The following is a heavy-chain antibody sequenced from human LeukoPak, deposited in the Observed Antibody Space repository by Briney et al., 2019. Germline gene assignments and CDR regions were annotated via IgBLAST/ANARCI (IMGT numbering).Heavy chain of an antibody. Sequence: SETLSLTCTVSGGSINNFYWSWIRQPPGKGLEWIGFIYTTRSTNYNPSLKSRVTISVDTSRNQFSLKLTSVTAADTAVYYCARWGLSGDYSYLDYWAREPWSPSPQ. CDR3: ARWGLSGDYSYLDY. V-gene: IGHV4-4*09. CDR1: GGSINNFY. CDR2: IYTTRST. D-gene: IGHD1-26*01. J-gene: IGHJ4*02.